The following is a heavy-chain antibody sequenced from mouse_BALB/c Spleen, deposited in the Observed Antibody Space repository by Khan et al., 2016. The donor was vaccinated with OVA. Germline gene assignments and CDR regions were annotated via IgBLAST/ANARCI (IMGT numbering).Heavy chain of an antibody. D-gene: IGHD2-3*01. V-gene: IGHV3-2*02. CDR1: GYSITSDYA. CDR2: ISYSGST. Sequence: EVKLEESGPGLVKPSQSLSLTCTVTGYSITSDYAWNWIRQFPGNKLEWVGYISYSGSTNYNPALKSRISITRDTSKNQFFLQLNSVTTEDTATYYCARDGSRYNYAMDYWGQGTSVTVSS. CDR3: ARDGSRYNYAMDY. J-gene: IGHJ4*01.